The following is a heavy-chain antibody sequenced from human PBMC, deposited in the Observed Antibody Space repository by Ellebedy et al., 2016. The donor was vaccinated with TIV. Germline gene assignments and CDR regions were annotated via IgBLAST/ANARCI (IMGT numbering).Heavy chain of an antibody. J-gene: IGHJ4*02. D-gene: IGHD3-10*01. CDR3: VKAPTNSGRLDY. CDR1: GFTFHDYA. Sequence: PGGSLRLSCAASGFTFHDYAMHWVRQAPGKGLEWVSDISWNSGSIAYADSVKGRFTISRDNAKNSLYLQMNSLRPEDTALYYCVKAPTNSGRLDYWGQGTLVTVSS. V-gene: IGHV3-9*01. CDR2: ISWNSGSI.